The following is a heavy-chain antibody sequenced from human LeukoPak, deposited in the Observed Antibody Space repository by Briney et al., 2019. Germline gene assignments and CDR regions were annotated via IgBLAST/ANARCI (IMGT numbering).Heavy chain of an antibody. V-gene: IGHV3-11*01. CDR2: ISSSGSTI. CDR1: GFTFSDYY. CDR3: AREDGYNSYSDY. J-gene: IGHJ4*02. Sequence: PGGSLRLSCAASGFTFSDYYMSWIRQAPRKGLEWVSYISSSGSTIYYADSVRGRFTISRDNAKNSLYLQVNSLRAEDTAVYYCAREDGYNSYSDYWGQGTLVTVSS. D-gene: IGHD5-24*01.